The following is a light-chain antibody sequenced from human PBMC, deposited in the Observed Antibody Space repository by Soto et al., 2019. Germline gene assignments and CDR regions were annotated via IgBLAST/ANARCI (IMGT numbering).Light chain of an antibody. V-gene: IGLV2-8*01. CDR2: GNR. CDR3: QAYDYSLTAFV. CDR1: SSDVGGSKF. Sequence: QSALTQPPSASGSPGQSVTISCTGTSSDVGGSKFVSWYQQLPGAAPKLVIFGNRNRPSGVPERFSGSKSGTSASLAITGLQAEDEADYYCQAYDYSLTAFVFGGGTKLTVL. J-gene: IGLJ3*02.